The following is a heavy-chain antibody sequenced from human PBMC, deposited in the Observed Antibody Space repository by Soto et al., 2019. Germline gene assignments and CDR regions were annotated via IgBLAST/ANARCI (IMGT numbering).Heavy chain of an antibody. V-gene: IGHV3-23*01. CDR1: GFTFSTYA. CDR2: ISGSGGST. J-gene: IGHJ2*01. Sequence: EVQLLESRGGLVQPGGSLRRSCAATGFTFSTYALSWVRQAPGKGLEWVSAISGSGGSTFYADSVKGRFTISRDNSKNTLYLQMNSLRAEDTAVYYCAKSTSLGPTLWYFDLWGRGTLVTVSS. CDR3: AKSTSLGPTLWYFDL.